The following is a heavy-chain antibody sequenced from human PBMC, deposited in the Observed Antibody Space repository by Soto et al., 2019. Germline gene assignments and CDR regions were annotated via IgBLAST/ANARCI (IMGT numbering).Heavy chain of an antibody. Sequence: EVQLVESGGGLVQPGGSLRLSCAASGFTFSDYWMNWLRQAPGKGLEWMANIKEDGSEKYYVDSVRGRFTISRDNAKNSRYLKRNSVRAEDTAVYYCARGTVTPGLDYWGQGTLVTVSS. D-gene: IGHD4-17*01. CDR2: IKEDGSEK. CDR3: ARGTVTPGLDY. V-gene: IGHV3-7*04. J-gene: IGHJ4*02. CDR1: GFTFSDYW.